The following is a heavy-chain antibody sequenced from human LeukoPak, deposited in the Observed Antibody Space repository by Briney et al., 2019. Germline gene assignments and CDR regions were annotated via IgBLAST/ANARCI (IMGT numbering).Heavy chain of an antibody. CDR2: IRYDGSNK. Sequence: GGSLRLSCAASGFTFSNYGVHWVRQAPGKGLGWVAFIRYDGSNKYYADSVKGRFTISRDNSKNTLYLQMDSLRAEDTALYYCAKPPAGYSSAFDYWGQGTLVTVSS. CDR1: GFTFSNYG. V-gene: IGHV3-30*02. J-gene: IGHJ4*02. D-gene: IGHD5-18*01. CDR3: AKPPAGYSSAFDY.